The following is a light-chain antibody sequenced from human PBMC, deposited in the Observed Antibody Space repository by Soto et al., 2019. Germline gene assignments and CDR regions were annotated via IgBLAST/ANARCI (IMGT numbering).Light chain of an antibody. CDR3: QQYNTWPPFT. CDR1: QSVTAN. J-gene: IGKJ3*01. CDR2: NGV. V-gene: IGKV3-15*01. Sequence: EIVMTQSPSSLSVSPGERATLSCRASQSVTANLAWYQQKPGQAPRLLIYNGVTMATGIPARFTGSGSGREYTLTINSLQSEDVAMYYCQQYNTWPPFTFGPGTKVELK.